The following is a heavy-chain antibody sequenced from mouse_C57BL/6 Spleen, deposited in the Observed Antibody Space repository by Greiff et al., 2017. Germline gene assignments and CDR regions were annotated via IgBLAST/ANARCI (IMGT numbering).Heavy chain of an antibody. CDR2: ISYDGSN. CDR1: GYSITSGYY. Sequence: EVQRVESGPGLVKPSQSLSLTCSVTGYSITSGYYWNWIRQFPGNKLEWMGYISYDGSNNYNPSLKNRISITRDTSKNQFFLKLNSVTTEDTATYYCASQANWEYYFDYWGQGTTLTVSS. J-gene: IGHJ2*01. CDR3: ASQANWEYYFDY. V-gene: IGHV3-6*01. D-gene: IGHD4-1*01.